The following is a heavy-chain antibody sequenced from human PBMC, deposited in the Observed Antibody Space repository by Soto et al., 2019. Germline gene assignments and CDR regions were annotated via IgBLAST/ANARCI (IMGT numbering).Heavy chain of an antibody. V-gene: IGHV3-30-3*01. CDR2: ISYDGNNK. CDR3: ARGDYYGSGSHDRPY. J-gene: IGHJ4*02. D-gene: IGHD3-10*01. Sequence: QVQLVESGGGVVQPGKSLRLSCTASGYTFSNYDIHWVRQAPGQGLEWLAVISYDGNNKFYAASVKGRFTISRDNSMNTLFLQMTSLRVEDTAVYYCARGDYYGSGSHDRPYWGQGTLVTVTS. CDR1: GYTFSNYD.